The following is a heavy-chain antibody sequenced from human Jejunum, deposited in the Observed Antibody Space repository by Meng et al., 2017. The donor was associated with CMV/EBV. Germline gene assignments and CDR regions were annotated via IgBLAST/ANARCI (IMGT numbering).Heavy chain of an antibody. CDR3: ARGVSLVEVAGSWCDP. V-gene: IGHV3-7*01. D-gene: IGHD2-15*01. Sequence: FCCTSSWMNWGSQAPGKGLEWVANINPDGSVQNYVDSVKGRFRVSRDKAKYSLYLQMNSLRAEDMAVYYCARGVSLVEVAGSWCDPWGQGTLVTVSS. J-gene: IGHJ5*02. CDR2: INPDGSVQ. CDR1: FCCTSSW.